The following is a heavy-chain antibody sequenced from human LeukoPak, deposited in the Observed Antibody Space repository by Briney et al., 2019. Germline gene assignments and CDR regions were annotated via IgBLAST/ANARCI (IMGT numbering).Heavy chain of an antibody. D-gene: IGHD6-19*01. Sequence: GRSLRLSCAASGFTFSRDGMHWVRQTPGKGLEWVAVIWYDGSKKYYADSVKGRFTISRDNSKNTLYLQMNSLRAEDTAVYYCAKDRYSSGWYEVDSHWGQGTLVTVSS. CDR3: AKDRYSSGWYEVDSH. CDR1: GFTFSRDG. CDR2: IWYDGSKK. J-gene: IGHJ4*02. V-gene: IGHV3-33*06.